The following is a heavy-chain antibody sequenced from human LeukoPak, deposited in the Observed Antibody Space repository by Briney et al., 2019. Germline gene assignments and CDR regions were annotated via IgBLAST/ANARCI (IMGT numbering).Heavy chain of an antibody. D-gene: IGHD3-22*01. CDR2: IYSGGST. CDR3: ARDGNYDSSGYYSLDY. J-gene: IGHJ4*02. CDR1: GFTVSGNS. Sequence: GGSLRLSCAASGFTVSGNSMSWVRQAPGKGLEWVSVIYSGGSTYYADSVKGRFTISRDNSKNTLYLQMSSLRAEDTAVYYCARDGNYDSSGYYSLDYWGQGTLVTVS. V-gene: IGHV3-66*01.